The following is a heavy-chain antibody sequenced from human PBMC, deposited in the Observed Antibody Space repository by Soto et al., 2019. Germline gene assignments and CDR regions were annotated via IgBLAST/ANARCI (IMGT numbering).Heavy chain of an antibody. J-gene: IGHJ1*01. CDR3: ARDSANDILTGYTHFQH. D-gene: IGHD3-9*01. V-gene: IGHV1-69*12. CDR1: GGTFSSYA. Sequence: QVQLVQSGAEVKKPGSSVKVSCKASGGTFSSYAISWVRQAPGQGLEWMGGIIPIFGTANYAQKFQGRVTITADESTSTPYMELSSLRSEDTDVYYCARDSANDILTGYTHFQHWGQGTLVTVSS. CDR2: IIPIFGTA.